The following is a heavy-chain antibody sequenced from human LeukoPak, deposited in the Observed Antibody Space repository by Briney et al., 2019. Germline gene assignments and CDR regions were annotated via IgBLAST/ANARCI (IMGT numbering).Heavy chain of an antibody. CDR2: IYYSGNT. V-gene: IGHV4-59*01. Sequence: SETLSLTCTVSGGSISPYYWSWLRQPPGKGLEGLGYIYYSGNTDYNPSLTSRVAISVDTSKNQFSLKLSSVTAADTAVYYCARSTGSTMFIDYWGQGTLVTVSS. CDR1: GGSISPYY. D-gene: IGHD3-10*02. CDR3: ARSTGSTMFIDY. J-gene: IGHJ4*02.